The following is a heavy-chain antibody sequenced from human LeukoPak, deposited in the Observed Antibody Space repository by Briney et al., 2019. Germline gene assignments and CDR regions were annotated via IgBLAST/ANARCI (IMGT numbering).Heavy chain of an antibody. J-gene: IGHJ4*02. CDR3: ARVRAAGTLDGDDY. Sequence: GGSLRLSCAASGFTFSTYAMHWVRQAPGKGLEWVAVISYDGSNKNYADSVKGRFTISRDNAKNSLYLQMNSLRAEDTAVYYCARVRAAGTLDGDDYWGQGTLVTVSS. V-gene: IGHV3-30-3*01. CDR2: ISYDGSNK. CDR1: GFTFSTYA. D-gene: IGHD6-13*01.